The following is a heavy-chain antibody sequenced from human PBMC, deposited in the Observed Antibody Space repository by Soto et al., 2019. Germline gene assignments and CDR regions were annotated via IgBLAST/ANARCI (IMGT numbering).Heavy chain of an antibody. V-gene: IGHV4-59*08. Sequence: QVHLQESGPGLVKPSETLSLACTVSGGSISTYYWSWIRQPPGKGLEWIGYIYYSGSTNYNPSLKSRVTISVDPSKNQFSLNLSAVTAADTAVYYCARRGLYNWYFDLWGRGTLVTVSS. D-gene: IGHD2-2*02. CDR1: GGSISTYY. J-gene: IGHJ2*01. CDR3: ARRGLYNWYFDL. CDR2: IYYSGST.